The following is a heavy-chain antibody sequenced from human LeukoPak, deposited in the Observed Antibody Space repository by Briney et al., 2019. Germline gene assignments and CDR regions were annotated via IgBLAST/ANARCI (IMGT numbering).Heavy chain of an antibody. Sequence: GGTLRLSCAASGFTFRSFAMNWVRQAPGKGLECVSAISGGGDFTKYADSVKGRFTISRDNSKSTLYLQTNSLRAEDTAVYYCAKSVFDSSGDPYMDVWGKGTTVTISS. CDR1: GFTFRSFA. CDR3: AKSVFDSSGDPYMDV. D-gene: IGHD3-22*01. J-gene: IGHJ6*03. CDR2: ISGGGDFT. V-gene: IGHV3-23*01.